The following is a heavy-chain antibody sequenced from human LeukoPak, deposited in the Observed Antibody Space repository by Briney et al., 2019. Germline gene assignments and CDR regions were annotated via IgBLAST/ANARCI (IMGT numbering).Heavy chain of an antibody. V-gene: IGHV4-34*01. CDR3: ARLTRLSGGSYYGVLDY. J-gene: IGHJ4*02. CDR1: GGSFSDYY. CDR2: INHSGST. D-gene: IGHD1-26*01. Sequence: PSETLSLTCAVYGGSFSDYYWSWIRQPPGKGLEWIGEINHSGSTNYNPSLKSRVTISVDTSKNQFSLKLSSVTAADTAVYYCARLTRLSGGSYYGVLDYWGQGTLVTVSS.